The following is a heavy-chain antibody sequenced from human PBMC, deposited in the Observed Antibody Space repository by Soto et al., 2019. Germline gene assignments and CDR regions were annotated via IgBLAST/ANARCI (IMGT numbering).Heavy chain of an antibody. D-gene: IGHD2-2*01. Sequence: PSETLSLTCAVYGGSFSGYYWSWIRQPPGKGLEWIGEINHSGSTNYNPSLKSRVTISVDTSKNQFSLKLSSVTAADTAVYYFARAGEKCSSTSCYAGNWFDPWGQGTLVTVSS. CDR1: GGSFSGYY. J-gene: IGHJ5*02. V-gene: IGHV4-34*01. CDR2: INHSGST. CDR3: ARAGEKCSSTSCYAGNWFDP.